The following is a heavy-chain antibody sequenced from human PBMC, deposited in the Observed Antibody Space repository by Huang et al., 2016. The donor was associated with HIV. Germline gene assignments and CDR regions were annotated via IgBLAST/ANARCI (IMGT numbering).Heavy chain of an antibody. V-gene: IGHV1-69*13. J-gene: IGHJ5*02. D-gene: IGHD5-18*01. CDR1: GGTFSSYA. CDR2: IIPIFGTA. Sequence: QVLLVQSGAEVRKPGSSVKVSCTALGGTFSSYAISWVRQAPGQGLEVMGGIIPIFGTANYTQKFQGRVTITVDESTNTGYMELTRLTSEDMAVYYCARTAYSYGFRQGYNWFDPWGQGTPVTVSS. CDR3: ARTAYSYGFRQGYNWFDP.